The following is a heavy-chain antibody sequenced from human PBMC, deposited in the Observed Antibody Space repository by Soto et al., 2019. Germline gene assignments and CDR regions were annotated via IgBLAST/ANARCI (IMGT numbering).Heavy chain of an antibody. D-gene: IGHD3-10*01. V-gene: IGHV3-9*01. CDR1: GFTFGDYA. CDR3: AKDRSSGSPYYGMDF. Sequence: SLRLSCAASGFTFGDYAMHGVRQVPGKGLEWVSGFKWNSGDVGYADSVKGRFTISRDNARNSLYLQMNSLRPEDTAVYYCAKDRSSGSPYYGMDFWGQGTMVTVSS. J-gene: IGHJ6*02. CDR2: FKWNSGDV.